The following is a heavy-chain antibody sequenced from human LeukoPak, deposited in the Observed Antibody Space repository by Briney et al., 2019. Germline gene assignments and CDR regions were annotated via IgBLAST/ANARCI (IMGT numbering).Heavy chain of an antibody. CDR3: AREDYGYGTVFDY. Sequence: GRPLNLSFAPPGLTFSSYALNWVGQAQAKGRGGVAVISYDGSNKYYADSVKGRFTISRDNSKNTLYLQMNSLRAEDTAVYYCAREDYGYGTVFDYWGQGTLVTVSS. V-gene: IGHV3-30-3*01. CDR1: GLTFSSYA. J-gene: IGHJ4*02. D-gene: IGHD5-18*01. CDR2: ISYDGSNK.